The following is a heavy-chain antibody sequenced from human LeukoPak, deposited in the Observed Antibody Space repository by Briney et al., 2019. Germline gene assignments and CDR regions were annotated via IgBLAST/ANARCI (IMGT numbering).Heavy chain of an antibody. D-gene: IGHD4-17*01. CDR2: IYYSGST. J-gene: IGHJ4*02. CDR1: GGSISSYY. CDR3: ARGYGDPAAPDY. V-gene: IGHV4-59*01. Sequence: PSETLSLTRTVSGGSISSYYWSWIRQPPGKGLEWIGYIYYSGSTNYNPSLKSRVTISVDTSKNQFSLKLSSVTAADTAVYYCARGYGDPAAPDYWGQGTLVTVSS.